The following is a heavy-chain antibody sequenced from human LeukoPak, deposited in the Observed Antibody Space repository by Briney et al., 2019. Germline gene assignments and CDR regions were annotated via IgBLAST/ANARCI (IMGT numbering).Heavy chain of an antibody. CDR2: ISSSGSTT. CDR3: ARGPLRFRYSYAFDI. V-gene: IGHV3-48*03. D-gene: IGHD5-18*01. Sequence: GGPLRPSCAVSVFTFSSYEMNWVRQAPGKGLEWVSYISSSGSTTYYAHPVKGRFTISRANPKNSLYLTMTSLTAEDTAVYYCARGPLRFRYSYAFDIWGQGKMVTVSS. J-gene: IGHJ3*02. CDR1: VFTFSSYE.